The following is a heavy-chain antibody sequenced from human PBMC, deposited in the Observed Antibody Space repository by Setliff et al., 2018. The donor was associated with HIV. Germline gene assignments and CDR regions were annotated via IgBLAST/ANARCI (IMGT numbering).Heavy chain of an antibody. V-gene: IGHV4-39*01. CDR1: GVSINRTDHY. CDR3: TRLPVAGANWFDP. D-gene: IGHD2-21*01. J-gene: IGHJ5*02. Sequence: PSETLSLTCSVSGVSINRTDHYWGWIRQSPGKRLEWIGSVSQSGSTYYNPSLKSRITIPVHRSKNLFSLKLISVTAADQGVFYCTRLPVAGANWFDPWGLGTLVTASS. CDR2: VSQSGST.